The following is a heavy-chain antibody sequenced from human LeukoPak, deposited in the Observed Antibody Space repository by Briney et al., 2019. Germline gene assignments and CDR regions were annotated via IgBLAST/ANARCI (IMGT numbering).Heavy chain of an antibody. CDR3: ATEEAYCGGDCPNDY. CDR2: INPNSGGT. J-gene: IGHJ4*02. D-gene: IGHD2-21*02. Sequence: ASVKVSCKASGYTFTGYYMHWVRQAPGQGLEWMGWINPNSGGTNYAQKFQGRVTMTRDTSICTAYMELSRLRSDDTAVYYCATEEAYCGGDCPNDYWGQGTLVTVSS. V-gene: IGHV1-2*02. CDR1: GYTFTGYY.